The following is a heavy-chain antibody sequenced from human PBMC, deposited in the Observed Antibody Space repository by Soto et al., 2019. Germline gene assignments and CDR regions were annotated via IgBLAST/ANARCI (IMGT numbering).Heavy chain of an antibody. J-gene: IGHJ6*02. CDR2: IYSGGST. CDR1: GFTVSSNY. Sequence: PVGSLRLSCAASGFTVSSNYMSWVRQAPGKGLEWVSVIYSGGSTYYADSVKGRFTISRDNSKNTLYLQMNSLRAEDTAVYYCARWLRPGGMDVWGQGTTVTVSS. CDR3: ARWLRPGGMDV. V-gene: IGHV3-53*01. D-gene: IGHD5-12*01.